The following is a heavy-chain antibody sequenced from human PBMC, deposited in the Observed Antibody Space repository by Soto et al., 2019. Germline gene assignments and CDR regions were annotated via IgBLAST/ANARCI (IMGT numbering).Heavy chain of an antibody. V-gene: IGHV4-34*01. D-gene: IGHD3-22*01. CDR3: ARARYDKGFDY. CDR1: GGSFSGYY. Sequence: PSETLSLTCAVYGGSFSGYYWSWIRQPPGKGLEWIGEINHSGSTNYNPSLKSRVTISVDTSKNQFSLKLSSVTAADTAVYYCARARYDKGFDYWGQGTPVTVSS. J-gene: IGHJ4*02. CDR2: INHSGST.